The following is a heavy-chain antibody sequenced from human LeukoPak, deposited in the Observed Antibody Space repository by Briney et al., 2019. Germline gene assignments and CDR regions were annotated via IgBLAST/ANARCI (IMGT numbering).Heavy chain of an antibody. CDR1: GYTFTSFG. D-gene: IGHD5-12*01. V-gene: IGHV1-18*04. J-gene: IGHJ4*02. CDR2: ISAYNGNT. Sequence: ASVKVSCKASGYTFTSFGISRVRQAPGQGLEWMGWISAYNGNTKYAQKLQDRVTMTTDTSTSTAYMELRSLISDDTAMYYCARDASGYAWNYWGQGTLVTVYS. CDR3: ARDASGYAWNY.